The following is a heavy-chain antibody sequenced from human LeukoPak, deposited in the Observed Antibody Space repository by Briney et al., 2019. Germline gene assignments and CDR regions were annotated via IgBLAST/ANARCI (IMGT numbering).Heavy chain of an antibody. CDR2: IFPGDSDS. V-gene: IGHV5-51*01. Sequence: GESLKISCKGSGYSFTSYWIGWVRQMPGKGLEWMGIIFPGDSDSRYSPSFQGQVTISVDKSISPAYLQWNSLKASDTAIYYCARFRDDFPDYWGQGTLIIVSS. D-gene: IGHD5-24*01. CDR3: ARFRDDFPDY. CDR1: GYSFTSYW. J-gene: IGHJ4*02.